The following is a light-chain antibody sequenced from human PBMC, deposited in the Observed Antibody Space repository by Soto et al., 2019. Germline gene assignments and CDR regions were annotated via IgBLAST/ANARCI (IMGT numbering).Light chain of an antibody. V-gene: IGKV1-5*03. CDR2: KAS. CDR3: QQYNSYPYT. CDR1: QSISSW. J-gene: IGKJ5*01. Sequence: EIQMTQAASTLSASVGDRVTITCRASQSISSWLAWYQQKPGKAPKLLIYKASSLESGVPSRFSGSGSGTEFTLTISSLQPDDFATYYCQQYNSYPYTFGQGTRLEIK.